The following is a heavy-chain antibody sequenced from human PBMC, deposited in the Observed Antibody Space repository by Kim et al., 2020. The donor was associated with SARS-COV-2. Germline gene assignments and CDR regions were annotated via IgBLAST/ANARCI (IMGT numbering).Heavy chain of an antibody. CDR1: GFTFSSYA. V-gene: IGHV3-30-3*01. J-gene: IGHJ4*02. Sequence: GGSLRLSCAASGFTFSSYAMHWVRQAPGKGLEWVAVISYDGSNKYYADSVKGRFTISRDNSKNTLYLQMNSLRAEDTAVYYCARDRLYDSSGYYPSDPFDYWGQGTLVTVSS. D-gene: IGHD3-22*01. CDR2: ISYDGSNK. CDR3: ARDRLYDSSGYYPSDPFDY.